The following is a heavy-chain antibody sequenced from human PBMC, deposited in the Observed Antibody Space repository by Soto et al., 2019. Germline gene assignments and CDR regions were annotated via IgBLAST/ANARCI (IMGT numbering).Heavy chain of an antibody. V-gene: IGHV3-13*05. CDR2: IGTAGDP. CDR3: ARGLIPGYSSGWYAFDI. D-gene: IGHD6-19*01. Sequence: GGSLRLSCAASGFTFSSYDMHWVRKATGKGLEWVSAIGTAGDPYYPGSVKGRFTISRENAKNSLYLQMNSLRAGDTAVYYCARGLIPGYSSGWYAFDIWGQGTMVTVSS. J-gene: IGHJ3*02. CDR1: GFTFSSYD.